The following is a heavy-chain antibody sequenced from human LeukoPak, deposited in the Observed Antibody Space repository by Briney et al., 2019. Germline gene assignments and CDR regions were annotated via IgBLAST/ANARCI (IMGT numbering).Heavy chain of an antibody. Sequence: GGSLKLSCAASGFTLSDSAIHCVRQASGKGLEWVGLIDRPAKSYATAYGASVGGRFTISRDDSKDTAYLQMDSLKTEDTALYYCTRDRGTYNWLDPWGQGTLVTVSS. CDR3: TRDRGTYNWLDP. J-gene: IGHJ5*02. CDR1: GFTLSDSA. V-gene: IGHV3-73*01. CDR2: IDRPAKSYAT. D-gene: IGHD1-26*01.